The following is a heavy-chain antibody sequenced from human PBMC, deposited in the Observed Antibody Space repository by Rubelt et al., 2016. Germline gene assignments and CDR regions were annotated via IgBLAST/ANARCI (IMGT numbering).Heavy chain of an antibody. Sequence: QVQLVQSGAEVKKPGSSVKVSCKASGGTFSSYAISWVRQAPGQGLEWMGGIIPVFGTANYAQKFQGRITMNADESTSTAYMELSSLRSEDTAVYYCATTIAIRPYYFDYWGQGTLVTVSS. V-gene: IGHV1-69*01. J-gene: IGHJ4*02. CDR1: GGTFSSYA. CDR2: IIPVFGTA. CDR3: ATTIAIRPYYFDY. D-gene: IGHD6-6*01.